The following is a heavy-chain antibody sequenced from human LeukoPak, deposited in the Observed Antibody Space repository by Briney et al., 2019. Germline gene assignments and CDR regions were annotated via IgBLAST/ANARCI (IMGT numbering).Heavy chain of an antibody. Sequence: PGGSPRLSCAASGFTFSSNGMNWVRQAPGKELEWVSYISATGSTIYYADSVKGRFTISRDNAKNSLYLQMNSLRAEDTAVYYCATRGGYYMDVWGKGTTVTVSS. J-gene: IGHJ6*03. CDR1: GFTFSSNG. V-gene: IGHV3-48*04. CDR2: ISATGSTI. D-gene: IGHD2-15*01. CDR3: ATRGGYYMDV.